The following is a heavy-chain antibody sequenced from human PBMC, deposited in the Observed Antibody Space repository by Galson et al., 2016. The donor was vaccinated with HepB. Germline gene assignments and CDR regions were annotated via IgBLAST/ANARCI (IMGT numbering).Heavy chain of an antibody. CDR1: GFTVSSTY. V-gene: IGHV3-53*01. CDR2: IFSGGST. J-gene: IGHJ5*02. Sequence: SLRLSCAASGFTVSSTYMSWVRQAPGKGLEWISVIFSGGSTYYADSVKGRFTISRDNSKNTVYLEMNSLRAEDTAVYHCARGVAPPADPYNWFDPWGQGTLVTVSS. CDR3: ARGVAPPADPYNWFDP. D-gene: IGHD2-15*01.